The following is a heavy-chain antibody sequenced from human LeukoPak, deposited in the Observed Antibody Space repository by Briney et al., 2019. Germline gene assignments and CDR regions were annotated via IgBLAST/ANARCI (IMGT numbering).Heavy chain of an antibody. Sequence: PSETLSLTCTVSGGSIISSNYYWGWIRQPPGKGLEWIGNIYYSGTTYYNPSLKSRVTISVDTSKNQFSLKLSSVTAADTAIYYCARRYYDSSGYYHTFDSWGQGTLVTVSS. CDR1: GGSIISSNYY. CDR2: IYYSGTT. D-gene: IGHD3-22*01. CDR3: ARRYYDSSGYYHTFDS. V-gene: IGHV4-39*01. J-gene: IGHJ4*02.